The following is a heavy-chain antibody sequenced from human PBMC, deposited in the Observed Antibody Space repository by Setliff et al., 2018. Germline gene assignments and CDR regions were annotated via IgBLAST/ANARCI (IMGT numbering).Heavy chain of an antibody. CDR1: GFSFKEYY. Sequence: PGGSLRLSCAASGFSFKEYYMSWIRQAPGKGLEWVSYISSSGSTIYYADSVKGRFTISRDNPKNSLYLEMTSLGAEDTAVYYCVRDRWKVMVNKGDDAFDLWGQGTMVTVSS. V-gene: IGHV3-11*04. CDR2: ISSSGSTI. CDR3: VRDRWKVMVNKGDDAFDL. J-gene: IGHJ3*01. D-gene: IGHD5-18*01.